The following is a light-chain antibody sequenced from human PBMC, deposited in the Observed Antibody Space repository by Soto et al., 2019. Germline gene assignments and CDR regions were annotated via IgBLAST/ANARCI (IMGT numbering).Light chain of an antibody. V-gene: IGKV3-15*01. CDR1: QSVSTK. CDR2: GAS. Sequence: EIVMTQSPVTLSVSPGERGTLSCRASQSVSTKLLWYQQKPGQAPRLLIYGASTRDTGIPARFSGGGSGTEFSLTISSLQSEDFAVYYCLQYNNWPYTFGQGTRVEI. CDR3: LQYNNWPYT. J-gene: IGKJ2*01.